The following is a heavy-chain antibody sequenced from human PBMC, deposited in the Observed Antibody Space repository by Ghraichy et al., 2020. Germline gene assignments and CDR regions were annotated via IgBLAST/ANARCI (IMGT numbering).Heavy chain of an antibody. CDR1: GFTFSSYS. CDR2: ISSSSSYI. D-gene: IGHD3-10*01. V-gene: IGHV3-21*01. J-gene: IGHJ4*02. CDR3: ARDKAVRGVIKADY. Sequence: GGSLRLSCAASGFTFSSYSMNWVRQAPGKGLEWVSSISSSSSYIYYADSVKGRFTISRDNAKNSLYLQMNSLRAEDTAVYYCARDKAVRGVIKADYWGQGTLVTVSS.